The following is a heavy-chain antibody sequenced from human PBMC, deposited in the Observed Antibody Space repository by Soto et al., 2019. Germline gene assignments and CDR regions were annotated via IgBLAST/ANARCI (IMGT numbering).Heavy chain of an antibody. V-gene: IGHV3-30*18. D-gene: IGHD3-22*01. CDR1: GFTFSRFG. CDR3: AKDPLYDSIGFYEYFQN. J-gene: IGHJ1*01. Sequence: QVQLVESGGGVVQPGRSLRLSCAASGFTFSRFGMHWVRQAPGKGLEWVAVISYDGSNKYYADSVKGRFTISRDNSKNTMYLQMSSVSAEDTAAYYCAKDPLYDSIGFYEYFQNWGQGTMVNVSS. CDR2: ISYDGSNK.